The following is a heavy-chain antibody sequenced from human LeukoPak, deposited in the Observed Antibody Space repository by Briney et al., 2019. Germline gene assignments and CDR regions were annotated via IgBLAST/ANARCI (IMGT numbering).Heavy chain of an antibody. CDR1: GFTVSSNY. J-gene: IGHJ4*02. V-gene: IGHV3-66*01. CDR2: IYSGGST. D-gene: IGHD3-16*01. CDR3: AGGSGGFQGY. Sequence: GPSLTLSCAPSGFTVSSNYMSWVRQAPGKGLEWVSVIYSGGSTYYADSVKGRFTISRDNSKNTLYLQMNSLRAEDTAVYYCAGGSGGFQGYWGQGTLVTVSS.